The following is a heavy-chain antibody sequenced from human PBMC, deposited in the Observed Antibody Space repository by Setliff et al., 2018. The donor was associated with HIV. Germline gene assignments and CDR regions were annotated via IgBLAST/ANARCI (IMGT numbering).Heavy chain of an antibody. CDR3: ANLWELGA. CDR2: IKQDGSEI. Sequence: LKISCAASGFTFSNYWMDWVRQAPGKGLEWVATIKQDGSEIYYMDSVKGRFTISRDNARTSLFLEMRSLRDEDTAVYLCANLWELGAWGQGTLVTVSS. CDR1: GFTFSNYW. J-gene: IGHJ5*02. V-gene: IGHV3-7*03. D-gene: IGHD3-16*01.